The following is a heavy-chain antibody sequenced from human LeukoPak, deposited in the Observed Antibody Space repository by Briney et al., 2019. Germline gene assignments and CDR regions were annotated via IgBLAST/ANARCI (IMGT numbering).Heavy chain of an antibody. CDR1: GYTFTSYY. CDR3: ARDRSGSSGYVDYYFDY. Sequence: ASVKVSCKASGYTFTSYYMHWVRQAPGQGLEWMGLINPSGGSTSYAQKFQGRVTMTRDTSTSTVYMELSSLRSEDTAVYYCARDRSGSSGYVDYYFDYWGQGTLVTVSS. V-gene: IGHV1-46*01. CDR2: INPSGGST. J-gene: IGHJ4*02. D-gene: IGHD3-22*01.